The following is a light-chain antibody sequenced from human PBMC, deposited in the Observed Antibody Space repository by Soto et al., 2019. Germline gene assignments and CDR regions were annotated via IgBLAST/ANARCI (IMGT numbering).Light chain of an antibody. Sequence: SYELTQPPSVSVAPGQTARITCGGNNIGSKSVHWYQLKPGQAPVLVVYDDSDRPSGIPERFSGSNSGNTATLTISRVEAGDEADYYCQVWDSSSDLVVFGGGTKLTVL. CDR3: QVWDSSSDLVV. J-gene: IGLJ2*01. V-gene: IGLV3-21*02. CDR2: DDS. CDR1: NIGSKS.